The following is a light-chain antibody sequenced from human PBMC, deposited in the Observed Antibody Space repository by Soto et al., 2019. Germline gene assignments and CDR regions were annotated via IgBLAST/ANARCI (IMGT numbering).Light chain of an antibody. CDR2: LGS. CDR3: MQALQTTPT. Sequence: DIVMTQSPLSLPVTAGEPAAIFCRSSPSILHSNGYTYLDWYQQKXGQSPQXXIYLGSNRESGVPDRFSGSGSGTDFTLKISRVEAEDVGVYYCMQALQTTPTFGQGTRLEIK. J-gene: IGKJ5*01. V-gene: IGKV2-28*01. CDR1: PSILHSNGYTY.